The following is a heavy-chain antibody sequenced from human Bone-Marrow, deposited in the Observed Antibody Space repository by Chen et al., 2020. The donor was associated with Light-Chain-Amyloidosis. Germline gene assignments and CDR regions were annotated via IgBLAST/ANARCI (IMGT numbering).Heavy chain of an antibody. CDR3: AKGTTLRARPFRAEYFLH. Sequence: QEQLLESGGGVVQPGGSLRLSCVVSGFTLSDYDMHWVRQAPGKGLEWVAVMAFDGGNKYYADSVKGRFTFSSENSKNTLFLQMSRLRPEDTAVYYCAKGTTLRARPFRAEYFLHWGQCTLVIVSS. V-gene: IGHV3-30*18. CDR2: MAFDGGNK. CDR1: GFTLSDYD. J-gene: IGHJ1*01.